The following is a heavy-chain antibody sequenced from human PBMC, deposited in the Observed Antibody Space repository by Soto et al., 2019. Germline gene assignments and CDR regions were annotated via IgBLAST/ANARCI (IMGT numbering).Heavy chain of an antibody. V-gene: IGHV3-30*14. CDR1: GFTFRSYA. CDR3: AREYPLYGMDV. D-gene: IGHD2-2*01. J-gene: IGHJ6*02. CDR2: ISYDGSNK. Sequence: GGSLRLACAASGFTFRSYAMHWFRQAPGKGLEWVAVISYDGSNKYYADSVKGRFTISRDNSKNTLYLQMNSLRAEDTAVYYCAREYPLYGMDVWGQGTTVTVSS.